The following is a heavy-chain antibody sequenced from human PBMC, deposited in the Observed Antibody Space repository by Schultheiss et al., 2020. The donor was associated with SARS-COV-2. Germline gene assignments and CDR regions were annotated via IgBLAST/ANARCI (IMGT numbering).Heavy chain of an antibody. D-gene: IGHD3-10*01. CDR1: DGSISSGDYY. J-gene: IGHJ6*02. Sequence: SETLSLTCTVSDGSISSGDYYWSWVRQHPGKGLEWIGNIYYSGSTYYNPSLESRVSFSVDASKNHFSLKLYSVTAADTAVYYCARGSLLPLRGDYYYAMDVWGQGTTVTVSS. CDR3: ARGSLLPLRGDYYYAMDV. CDR2: IYYSGST. V-gene: IGHV4-31*03.